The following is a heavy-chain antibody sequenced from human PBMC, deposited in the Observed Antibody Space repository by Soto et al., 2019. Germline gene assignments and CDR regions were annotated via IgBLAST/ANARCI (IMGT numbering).Heavy chain of an antibody. D-gene: IGHD1-1*01. CDR2: IKSKRDGGTT. Sequence: HLVESGGDLVKPGGSLRLSCAASGFMFSSAWMSWVRQAPGKGLGWVGRIKSKRDGGTTDYAPHVKGRFVISRDDSKNTLYLQMNSLKTDDTAVYYCVEGWNDFWGQGTLVAVSS. CDR3: VEGWNDF. V-gene: IGHV3-15*01. J-gene: IGHJ4*02. CDR1: GFMFSSAW.